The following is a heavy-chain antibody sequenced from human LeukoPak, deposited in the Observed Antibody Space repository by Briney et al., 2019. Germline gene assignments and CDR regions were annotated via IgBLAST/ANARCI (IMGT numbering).Heavy chain of an antibody. CDR1: GFTFSSYS. J-gene: IGHJ4*02. CDR2: ISSSSSYI. D-gene: IGHD5-18*01. CDR3: AKVGYSYGSAPNRYYFDY. V-gene: IGHV3-21*01. Sequence: PGGSLRLSCAASGFTFSSYSMNWVRQAPGKGLEWVSSISSSSSYIYYADSVKGRFTISRDNAKNSLYLQMNSLRAEDTAVYYCAKVGYSYGSAPNRYYFDYWGQGTLVTVSS.